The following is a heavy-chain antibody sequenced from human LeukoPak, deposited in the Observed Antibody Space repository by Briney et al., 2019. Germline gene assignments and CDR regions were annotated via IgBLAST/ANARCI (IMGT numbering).Heavy chain of an antibody. V-gene: IGHV4-30-2*01. CDR2: IYHSGST. CDR3: ARAGIVGALAV. Sequence: PPQTLSLTCTVSGGSISSGGYYWSWIRQPPGKGLEWIGYIYHSGSTYYNPSLKSRVTISVDRSKNQFSLKLSSVTAADTAVYYCARAGIVGALAVWGQGTMVTVSS. D-gene: IGHD1-26*01. CDR1: GGSISSGGYY. J-gene: IGHJ3*01.